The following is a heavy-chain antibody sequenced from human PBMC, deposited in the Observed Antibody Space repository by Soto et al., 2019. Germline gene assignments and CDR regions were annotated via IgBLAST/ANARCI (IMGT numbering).Heavy chain of an antibody. Sequence: QVQLVQSGAEVKKPGASVKVSCKASGYTFTDYYIHWVRQTPGQGLEWMGRINPDGGGTKYAQKFQGRVTMTSDTSIQTGFMEVSRLNSDDTAMFYCARDLDGYTHFASWGQGTLITVSS. V-gene: IGHV1-2*02. CDR2: INPDGGGT. CDR3: ARDLDGYTHFAS. J-gene: IGHJ5*01. CDR1: GYTFTDYY. D-gene: IGHD5-12*01.